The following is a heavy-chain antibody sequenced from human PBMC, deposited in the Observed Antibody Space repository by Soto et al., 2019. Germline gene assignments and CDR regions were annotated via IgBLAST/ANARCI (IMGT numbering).Heavy chain of an antibody. V-gene: IGHV3-11*01. CDR1: GFTFSDYY. CDR2: ISSSGSTI. Sequence: GGSLRLSCAASGFTFSDYYMSWIRQAPGKGLEWVSYISSSGSTIYYADSVKGRFTISRDNAKNSLYLQMNSLRAEDTAVYYCARDPWILSSGWFDPWGQGTLVTVSS. J-gene: IGHJ5*02. D-gene: IGHD2-2*03. CDR3: ARDPWILSSGWFDP.